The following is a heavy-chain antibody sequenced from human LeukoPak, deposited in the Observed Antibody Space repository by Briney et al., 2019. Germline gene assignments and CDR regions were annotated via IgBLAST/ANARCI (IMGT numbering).Heavy chain of an antibody. CDR2: IHHSGST. CDR3: ARDAYYYDSSGYYYD. D-gene: IGHD3-22*01. V-gene: IGHV4-34*01. CDR1: GGSFSGYY. Sequence: SETLSLTCAVYGGSFSGYYWSWVRQPPGKGLEWIGEIHHSGSTNYNPSLKSRVTISVDTSKNQFSLKLSSVTAAHTAVYYCARDAYYYDSSGYYYDWGQGTLVTVSS. J-gene: IGHJ4*02.